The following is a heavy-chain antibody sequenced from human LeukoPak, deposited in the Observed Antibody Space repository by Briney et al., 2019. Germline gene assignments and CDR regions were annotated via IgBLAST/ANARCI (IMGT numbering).Heavy chain of an antibody. V-gene: IGHV1-18*01. J-gene: IGHJ4*02. CDR2: ISAYNGNT. CDR1: GYTFTSYG. D-gene: IGHD3-22*01. CDR3: ARALYDSSGYVLHY. Sequence: ASVRVSCKASGYTFTSYGISWVRQAPGQGLEWMGWISAYNGNTNYAQKLQGRVTMTTDTSTSTAYMELRSLRSDDTAVYYCARALYDSSGYVLHYWGQGTLVTVSS.